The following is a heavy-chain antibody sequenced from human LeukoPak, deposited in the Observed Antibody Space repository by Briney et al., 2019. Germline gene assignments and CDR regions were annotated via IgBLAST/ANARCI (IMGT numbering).Heavy chain of an antibody. J-gene: IGHJ6*02. CDR3: TRDGSVYRSSWGQYGMDV. Sequence: PGRSLRLSCAASGFTFNNYGMHWVRQAPGKGLEWVALISYDGSNKYYADSVKGRFTISRDNSKNTLYLQMNSLRAEDTAVYYVTRDGSVYRSSWGQYGMDVWGHGTTVTVSS. CDR1: GFTFNNYG. CDR2: ISYDGSNK. V-gene: IGHV3-30*03. D-gene: IGHD6-13*01.